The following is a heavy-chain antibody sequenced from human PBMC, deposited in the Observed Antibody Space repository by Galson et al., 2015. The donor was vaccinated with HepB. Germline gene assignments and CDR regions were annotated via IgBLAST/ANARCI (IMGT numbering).Heavy chain of an antibody. CDR3: ARITRDYGGAFDI. J-gene: IGHJ3*02. Sequence: LRLSCAASGFTFSSYSKHWVRQAPGKGLEWVALISYDSSNKYYADSVKGRFTISRDNSQNTLDLQMNSLRTEDTAVYYCARITRDYGGAFDIWGQGTLVTVSS. V-gene: IGHV3-30-3*01. CDR2: ISYDSSNK. CDR1: GFTFSSYS. D-gene: IGHD4-23*01.